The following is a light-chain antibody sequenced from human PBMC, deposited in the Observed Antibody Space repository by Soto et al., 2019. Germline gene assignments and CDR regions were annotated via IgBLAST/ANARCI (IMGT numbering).Light chain of an antibody. CDR3: QQYNNWPPTT. J-gene: IGKJ5*01. CDR1: QSVSGSY. CDR2: GAS. Sequence: EIVMTQSPATLSVSPGERATLSCRASQSVSGSYLAWYQQRPGQAPRLLIYGASTRATGIPARFSGSGSGTELTLTISSLQSEDFAVYYCQQYNNWPPTTFGQGTRLEI. V-gene: IGKV3-15*01.